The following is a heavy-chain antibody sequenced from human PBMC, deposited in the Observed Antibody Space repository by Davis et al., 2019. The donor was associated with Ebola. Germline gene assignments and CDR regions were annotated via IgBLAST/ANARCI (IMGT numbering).Heavy chain of an antibody. V-gene: IGHV3-73*01. CDR3: TSDVQLAYCGGDCYGSVDV. CDR1: GFTLSGSA. CDR2: IRSKANSYAT. Sequence: GESLKISCAASGFTLSGSAMHRVRQPSGKGLEWVGRIRSKANSYATAYAASVKGRFTISRDDSKNTAYLQMNSLKTEDTAVYYCTSDVQLAYCGGDCYGSVDVWGQGTTVTVSS. D-gene: IGHD2-21*02. J-gene: IGHJ6*02.